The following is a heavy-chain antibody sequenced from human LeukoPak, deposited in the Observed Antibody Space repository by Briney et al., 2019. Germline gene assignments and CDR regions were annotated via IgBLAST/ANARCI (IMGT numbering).Heavy chain of an antibody. D-gene: IGHD5-18*01. Sequence: GSLRLSCAASGFSFSTYSMSWIRQPPGKGLEWIGEINHSGSTNYNPSLKSRVTISVDTSKNQFSLKLSSVTAADTAVYYCARGSTQLWLLIKPYYFDYRGQGTLVTVSS. V-gene: IGHV4-34*01. CDR3: ARGSTQLWLLIKPYYFDY. J-gene: IGHJ4*02. CDR1: GFSFSTYS. CDR2: INHSGST.